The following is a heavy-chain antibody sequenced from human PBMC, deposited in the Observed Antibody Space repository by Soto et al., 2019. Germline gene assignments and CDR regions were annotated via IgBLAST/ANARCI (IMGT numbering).Heavy chain of an antibody. Sequence: QVQLVQSGAEVKKPGSSVKVSCKASGGTFSSYAISWVRQAPGQGLEWMGGIIPIFGTANYAQKFQGRVTITADKSTSTAYMELSSLRSEDTAVYYCARDETPNYYDSSGYYSNLGQGTLVTVSS. CDR2: IIPIFGTA. CDR1: GGTFSSYA. V-gene: IGHV1-69*06. CDR3: ARDETPNYYDSSGYYSN. D-gene: IGHD3-22*01. J-gene: IGHJ4*02.